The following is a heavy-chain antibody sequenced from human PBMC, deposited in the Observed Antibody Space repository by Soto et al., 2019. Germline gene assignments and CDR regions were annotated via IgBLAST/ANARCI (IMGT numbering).Heavy chain of an antibody. CDR2: IYYSGST. CDR3: ARFPWPSYCGGDCYPD. J-gene: IGHJ4*02. Sequence: SETLSLTCTVSGGSISSGGYYWSWIRQHPGKGLEWIGYIYYSGSTYYNPSLKSRVTISVDTSKNQFSLKLSSVTAADTAVYYCARFPWPSYCGGDCYPDWGQGTLVTVSS. D-gene: IGHD2-21*02. V-gene: IGHV4-31*03. CDR1: GGSISSGGYY.